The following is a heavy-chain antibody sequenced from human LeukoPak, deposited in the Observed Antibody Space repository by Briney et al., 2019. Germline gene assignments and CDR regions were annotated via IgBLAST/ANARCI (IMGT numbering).Heavy chain of an antibody. CDR2: ISSSSSYI. D-gene: IGHD3-9*01. Sequence: GGSLRLSCAASGFTFSSYSMNWVRQAPGKGLEWVSSISSSSSYINYADSVRGRFTISRDNAKNSLYLQMNSLRAEDTAVYYCARDFAGWGYFDLWGRGTQVTVSS. CDR3: ARDFAGWGYFDL. J-gene: IGHJ2*01. CDR1: GFTFSSYS. V-gene: IGHV3-21*01.